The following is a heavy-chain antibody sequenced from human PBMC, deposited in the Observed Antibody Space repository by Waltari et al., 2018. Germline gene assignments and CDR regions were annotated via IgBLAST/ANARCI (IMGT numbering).Heavy chain of an antibody. D-gene: IGHD6-19*01. V-gene: IGHV4-34*01. Sequence: QVQLQQWGAGLLKPSETLSLTCAVYGGSFSGYYWSWVRQPPGEGLEWIGEINHSGSTNYNPSLKRRVTISVDASKNQFSLRLTSVTAADTAVYYCARSFLAVAGTGYYYMDGWGKGTTVIVSS. CDR2: INHSGST. CDR1: GGSFSGYY. CDR3: ARSFLAVAGTGYYYMDG. J-gene: IGHJ6*03.